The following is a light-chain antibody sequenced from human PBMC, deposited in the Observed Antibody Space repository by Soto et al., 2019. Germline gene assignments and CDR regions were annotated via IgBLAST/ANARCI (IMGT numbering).Light chain of an antibody. J-gene: IGLJ1*01. CDR2: DVI. V-gene: IGLV2-14*01. CDR3: SSYTSSSTLYV. Sequence: QSVLTQPASVSGSPGQSITISCTGISSDVGGYKYVSWYQQHPGKAPKLMIYDVIDRPSGVSNRFSGSTSGNTASLTISGLQAEDEADYYCSSYTSSSTLYVFGTGTKLTVL. CDR1: SSDVGGYKY.